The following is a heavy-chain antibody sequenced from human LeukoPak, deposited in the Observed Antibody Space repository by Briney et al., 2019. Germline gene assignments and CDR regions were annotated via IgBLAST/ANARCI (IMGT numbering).Heavy chain of an antibody. J-gene: IGHJ6*03. CDR3: ARRNHYFYYMDV. Sequence: PSETLSLTCTVSGGSISSYYWSWIRQSPVKGREWIRYIFPSGSAFYNPSLESRVTISLDTSENQFSLTLSSVTAADTAVYYCARRNHYFYYMDVWGKGTTVTVSS. CDR2: IFPSGSA. CDR1: GGSISSYY. V-gene: IGHV4-4*09.